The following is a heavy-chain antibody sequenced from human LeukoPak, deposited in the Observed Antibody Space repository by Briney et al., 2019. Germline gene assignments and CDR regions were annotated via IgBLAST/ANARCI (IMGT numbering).Heavy chain of an antibody. CDR3: AKDWEHYYYDSSGYYEESDY. CDR2: ISGSGGST. V-gene: IGHV3-23*01. J-gene: IGHJ4*02. CDR1: GFTSSSYA. D-gene: IGHD3-22*01. Sequence: GGSLRLSCAASGFTSSSYAMSWVRQAPGKGLEWVSAISGSGGSTYYADSVKGRFTISRDNSKNTLYLQMNSLRAEDTAVYYCAKDWEHYYYDSSGYYEESDYWGQGTLVTVSS.